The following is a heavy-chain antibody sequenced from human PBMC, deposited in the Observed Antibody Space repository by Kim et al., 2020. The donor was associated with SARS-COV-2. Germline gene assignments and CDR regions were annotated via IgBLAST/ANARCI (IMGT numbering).Heavy chain of an antibody. D-gene: IGHD3-22*01. Sequence: GGSLRLSCAASGFTFNNYAMTWVRQAPGKGLEWVSATSASGRRTFYADSVRGRCTISRDNPKNTLYLQVNDLRPEDTAVYYFAKSGGGIFCDSTLCPFDNWGQGTLVTVSS. CDR2: TSASGRRT. CDR3: AKSGGGIFCDSTLCPFDN. V-gene: IGHV3-23*01. CDR1: GFTFNNYA. J-gene: IGHJ4*02.